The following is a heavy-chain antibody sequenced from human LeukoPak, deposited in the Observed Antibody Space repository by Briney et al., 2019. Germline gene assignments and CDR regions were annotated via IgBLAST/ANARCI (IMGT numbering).Heavy chain of an antibody. CDR2: IPPSGST. Sequence: SETLSLTCTVSGGSISSYYWSWIRQPPGKGLEWIGYIPPSGSTNYNPSLKSRVTTSVETSKRQISLSLSSVTAADTAVYYCATDFGGNSDWYFDLWGRGTLVTVSS. V-gene: IGHV4-4*08. CDR3: ATDFGGNSDWYFDL. D-gene: IGHD4-23*01. J-gene: IGHJ2*01. CDR1: GGSISSYY.